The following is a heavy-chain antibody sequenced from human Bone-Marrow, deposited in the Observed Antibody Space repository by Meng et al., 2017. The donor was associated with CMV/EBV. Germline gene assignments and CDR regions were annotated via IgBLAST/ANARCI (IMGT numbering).Heavy chain of an antibody. CDR3: ARDKRGTIFDY. Sequence: LSLTCAASGFTVSSNYMSWVRQAPGKGLEWVSVIYSGGSTYYADSVKGRFTISRDNSKNTLYLQMNSLRAEDTAVYYCARDKRGTIFDYWGQGTLVTVSS. J-gene: IGHJ4*02. D-gene: IGHD5-24*01. CDR1: GFTVSSNY. V-gene: IGHV3-66*02. CDR2: IYSGGST.